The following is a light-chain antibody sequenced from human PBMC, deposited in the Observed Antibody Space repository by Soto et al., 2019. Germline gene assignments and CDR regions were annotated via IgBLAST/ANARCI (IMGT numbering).Light chain of an antibody. Sequence: EIAMTQSPATLSVFPGERATLSCRASQSVSSNLAWYQQKPGQAPRLLIYGASTRATGIPARFSGSGSGTEFTLTISSLQSEDFAVYFCQQYNDWLWTFGQGTKVEIK. J-gene: IGKJ1*01. CDR2: GAS. CDR3: QQYNDWLWT. CDR1: QSVSSN. V-gene: IGKV3-15*01.